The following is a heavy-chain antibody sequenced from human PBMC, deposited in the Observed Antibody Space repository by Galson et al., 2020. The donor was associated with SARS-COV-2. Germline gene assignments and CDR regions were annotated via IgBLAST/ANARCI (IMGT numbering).Heavy chain of an antibody. Sequence: GGSLRLSCAASGFTFSSYAMSWVRQAPGKGLEWVSALSGSGGSTYYADSVKGRFTISRDNSKNTLYLQMNSLRAEDTAVYYCAKDRSSAVYSSGWFNTYFDLWGRGTLVTVSS. CDR2: LSGSGGST. V-gene: IGHV3-23*01. CDR3: AKDRSSAVYSSGWFNTYFDL. CDR1: GFTFSSYA. J-gene: IGHJ2*01. D-gene: IGHD6-19*01.